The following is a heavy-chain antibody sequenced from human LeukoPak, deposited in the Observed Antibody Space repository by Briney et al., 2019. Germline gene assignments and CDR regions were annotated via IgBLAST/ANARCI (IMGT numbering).Heavy chain of an antibody. CDR2: ISAYNGNT. Sequence: ASVKVSCKASGYTFTSYGISWVRQAPGQGLEWMGWISAYNGNTNYAQKLQGRVTMTTDTSTSTAYMELRSLRSDDTAVYYCARTALTMVRGATTPYYFDYWGQGTLVTVSS. J-gene: IGHJ4*02. D-gene: IGHD3-10*01. V-gene: IGHV1-18*01. CDR3: ARTALTMVRGATTPYYFDY. CDR1: GYTFTSYG.